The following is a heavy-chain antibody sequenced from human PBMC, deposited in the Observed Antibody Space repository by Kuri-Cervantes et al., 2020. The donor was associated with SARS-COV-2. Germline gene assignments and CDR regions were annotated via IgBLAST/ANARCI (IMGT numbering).Heavy chain of an antibody. CDR2: ISSSSSYI. V-gene: IGHV3-21*01. J-gene: IGHJ6*02. D-gene: IGHD6-13*01. Sequence: GESLKISCAASGFTFSSYSMNWVRQAPGKGLEWVSSISSSSSYIYYPGSVKGRFTISRENAKNSLYLQMSSLRAEDTAVYYCAGDPYSSSWYRYYYGMDVWGQGTTVTVSS. CDR3: AGDPYSSSWYRYYYGMDV. CDR1: GFTFSSYS.